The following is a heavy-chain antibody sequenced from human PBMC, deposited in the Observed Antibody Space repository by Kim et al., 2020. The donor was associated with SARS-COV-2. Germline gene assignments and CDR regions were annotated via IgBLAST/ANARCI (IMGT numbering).Heavy chain of an antibody. D-gene: IGHD4-17*01. J-gene: IGHJ4*02. CDR1: GGSISSSSYY. CDR3: ARHNKNGDYVPCFDY. CDR2: IYYSGST. V-gene: IGHV4-39*01. Sequence: SETLSLTCTVSGGSISSSSYYWGWIRQPPGKGLEWIGSIYYSGSTYYNPSLKSRVTISVDTSKNQFSLKLSSVTAADTAVYYCARHNKNGDYVPCFDYWGQGTLVTVSS.